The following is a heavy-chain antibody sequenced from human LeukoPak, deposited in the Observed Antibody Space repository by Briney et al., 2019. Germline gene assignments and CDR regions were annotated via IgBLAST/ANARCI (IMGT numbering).Heavy chain of an antibody. CDR3: ARLKRWQQLVTAPQDYFDY. D-gene: IGHD6-13*01. Sequence: PSETLSLTCAVYGGSFSGYYWSWIRQPPGKGLEWIGEINHSGSTNYNPSLKSRVTISVDTSKNQFSLKLSSVTAADTAVYYCARLKRWQQLVTAPQDYFDYWGQGTLVTVSS. CDR1: GGSFSGYY. V-gene: IGHV4-34*01. CDR2: INHSGST. J-gene: IGHJ4*02.